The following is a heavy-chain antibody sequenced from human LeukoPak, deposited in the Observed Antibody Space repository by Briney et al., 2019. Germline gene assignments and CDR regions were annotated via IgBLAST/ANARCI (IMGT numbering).Heavy chain of an antibody. CDR1: GFTFNNFA. V-gene: IGHV3-23*01. Sequence: GGSLRLSCVASGFTFNNFAMNWVRQGPGEGLEWVSAISGTGSSTYYADSVKGRFTISRDNSKNTLYLQMSSLRADDTAVYYCAKDGGLWVSAHWGDSWGRGTLVTVSS. CDR2: ISGTGSST. J-gene: IGHJ4*02. CDR3: AKDGGLWVSAHWGDS. D-gene: IGHD7-27*01.